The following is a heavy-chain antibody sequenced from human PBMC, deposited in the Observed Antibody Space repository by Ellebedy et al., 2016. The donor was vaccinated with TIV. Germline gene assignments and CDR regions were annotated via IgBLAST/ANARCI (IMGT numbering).Heavy chain of an antibody. CDR1: GGSFSGYY. Sequence: SETLSLXCAVYGGSFSGYYWSWIRQPPGKGLEWIGEINHSGSTNYNPSLKSRVTISVDTSKNQFSLKLSSVTAADTAVYYCARSMKSGYSYGYHGMDVWGQGTTVTVSS. J-gene: IGHJ6*02. V-gene: IGHV4-34*01. CDR2: INHSGST. CDR3: ARSMKSGYSYGYHGMDV. D-gene: IGHD5-18*01.